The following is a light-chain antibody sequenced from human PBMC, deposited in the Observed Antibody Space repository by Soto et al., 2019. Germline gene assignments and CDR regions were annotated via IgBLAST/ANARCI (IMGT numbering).Light chain of an antibody. Sequence: DIPMTQSPPTVSASVGDRVTITCRARQSISNSLAWYQQKPGKAPNLLIYEASSLQSGVPSRFSGSGSGTDFTLTISSLQPDDFATYYCQQLFMYPPTFGPGTKVDIK. CDR3: QQLFMYPPT. CDR1: QSISNS. CDR2: EAS. V-gene: IGKV1-5*01. J-gene: IGKJ3*01.